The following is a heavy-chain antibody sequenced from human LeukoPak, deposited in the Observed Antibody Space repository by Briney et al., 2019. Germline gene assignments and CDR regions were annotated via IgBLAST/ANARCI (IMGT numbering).Heavy chain of an antibody. J-gene: IGHJ6*03. Sequence: ASVKVSCKASGYTFTSYGISWVRQAPGQGLEWMGWISAYNGNTNYAQKLQGRVTMTTDTSTSTAYMELRSLRSDDTAVYYCARDPATIFGAPYYYYMDVWGKGTTVTVSS. V-gene: IGHV1-18*01. D-gene: IGHD3-3*01. CDR1: GYTFTSYG. CDR3: ARDPATIFGAPYYYYMDV. CDR2: ISAYNGNT.